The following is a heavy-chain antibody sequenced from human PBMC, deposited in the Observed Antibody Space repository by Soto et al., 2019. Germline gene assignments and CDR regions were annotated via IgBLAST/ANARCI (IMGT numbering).Heavy chain of an antibody. CDR3: ARNQWELHESHYYYYGMDV. J-gene: IGHJ6*02. CDR2: IYTSGST. CDR1: GGSISSYY. V-gene: IGHV4-4*07. D-gene: IGHD1-26*01. Sequence: SETLSLTCTVSGGSISSYYWSWIRQPAGKGLEWIGRIYTSGSTNYNPSLKSRVTMSVDTSKNQFSLKLSSVTAADTAVYYCARNQWELHESHYYYYGMDVWGQGTTVTVSS.